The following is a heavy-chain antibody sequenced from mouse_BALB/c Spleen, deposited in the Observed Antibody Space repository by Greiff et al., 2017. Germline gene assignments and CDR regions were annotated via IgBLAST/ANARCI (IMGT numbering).Heavy chain of an antibody. Sequence: EVQLQQSGAELVRPGALVKLSCKASGFNIKDYYMHWVKQRPEQGLEWIGWIDPENGNTIYDPKFQGKASITADTSSNTAYLQLSSLTSEDTAVYYCARRGDYGSSFDYWGQGTTLTVSS. V-gene: IGHV14-1*02. CDR1: GFNIKDYY. CDR3: ARRGDYGSSFDY. J-gene: IGHJ2*01. CDR2: IDPENGNT. D-gene: IGHD1-1*01.